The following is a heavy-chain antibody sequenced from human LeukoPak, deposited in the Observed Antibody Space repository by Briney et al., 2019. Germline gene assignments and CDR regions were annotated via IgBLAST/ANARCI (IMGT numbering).Heavy chain of an antibody. V-gene: IGHV3-30*02. D-gene: IGHD2-21*01. CDR1: GFTFSSFG. J-gene: IGHJ4*02. CDR2: IRYDGTDK. Sequence: GRSLRLSCAASGFTFSSFGMHWVRQAPGKGLEWVAFIRYDGTDKYYADSVKGRFTISGDNSKNTLYLQMNSLRPEDTAVYYCAPRVVVITAPFDYWGQGTLVTVSS. CDR3: APRVVVITAPFDY.